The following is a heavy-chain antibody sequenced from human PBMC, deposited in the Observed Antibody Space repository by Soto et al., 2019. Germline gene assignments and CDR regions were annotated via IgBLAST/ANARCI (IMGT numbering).Heavy chain of an antibody. V-gene: IGHV3-30*18. CDR1: GFTFSDYA. CDR3: AKGGRQWLVTSDFNY. J-gene: IGHJ4*02. Sequence: VQLVESGGGVVQPGRSLRLSCAASGFTFSDYAMHWVRQAPGKGLEWVAVVSHDGRNTHYADSVKGRFTISRDSSKMTVSLEMTSPRAEDTAVYYCAKGGRQWLVTSDFNYWGQGALVTVSS. CDR2: VSHDGRNT. D-gene: IGHD6-19*01.